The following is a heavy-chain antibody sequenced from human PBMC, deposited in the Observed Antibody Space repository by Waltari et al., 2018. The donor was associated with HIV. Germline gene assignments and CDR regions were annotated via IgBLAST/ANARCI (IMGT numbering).Heavy chain of an antibody. CDR2: FDPEDGEA. V-gene: IGHV1-24*01. CDR1: GYTLTEIS. D-gene: IGHD2-2*01. J-gene: IGHJ5*02. Sequence: QVHLEQSGAEVKKPGASVKVSCKVSGYTLTEISIHWVRKAPGKGLEWMGGFDPEDGEAIYAQKFQGRVTMTEDKSTDTAHMELSSLSSEDTAIYYCAGRYSSSWLKWFDPWGQGSLVNVPS. CDR3: AGRYSSSWLKWFDP.